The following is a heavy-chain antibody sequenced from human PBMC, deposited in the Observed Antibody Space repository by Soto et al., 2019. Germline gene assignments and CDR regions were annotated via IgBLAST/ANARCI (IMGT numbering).Heavy chain of an antibody. Sequence: QVQLVQSGAEVKKTGASVKVSCKASGYPFSENQIHWVRQAPGQGLEWIGWLNPYNGATKYPPKYPGPLTMTRDTSTSTSYMELSGLKSDDTAVYYCATAMRGTVSPLADWGQGTLVAVS. CDR2: LNPYNGAT. V-gene: IGHV1-2*02. D-gene: IGHD4-4*01. CDR1: GYPFSENQ. J-gene: IGHJ4*01. CDR3: ATAMRGTVSPLAD.